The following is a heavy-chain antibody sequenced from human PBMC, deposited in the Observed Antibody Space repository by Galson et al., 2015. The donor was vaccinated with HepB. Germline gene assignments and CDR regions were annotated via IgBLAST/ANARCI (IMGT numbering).Heavy chain of an antibody. Sequence: SVKVSCKASGGTFSNYAFSWVRQAPGQGLEWLGGIIPMFETGIYAQTFQDRITITADKSTSTVYMEVSSLRSGDTAVYYCARDRQHYYDTSGYSGASDYWGQGTLVTVSS. CDR2: IIPMFETG. CDR1: GGTFSNYA. V-gene: IGHV1-69*06. D-gene: IGHD3-22*01. CDR3: ARDRQHYYDTSGYSGASDY. J-gene: IGHJ4*02.